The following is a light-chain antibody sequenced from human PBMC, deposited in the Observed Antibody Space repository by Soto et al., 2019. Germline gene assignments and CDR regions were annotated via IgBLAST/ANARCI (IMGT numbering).Light chain of an antibody. CDR3: QQYNSYPWT. CDR2: DAS. J-gene: IGKJ1*01. Sequence: GGRGTITWRASQSISSWLAWYQQKPGKAPKLLIYDASSLESGVPSRFSGSGSGTEFTLTISSLQPDDFATYYCQQYNSYPWTFGQGTKVDIK. V-gene: IGKV1-5*01. CDR1: QSISSW.